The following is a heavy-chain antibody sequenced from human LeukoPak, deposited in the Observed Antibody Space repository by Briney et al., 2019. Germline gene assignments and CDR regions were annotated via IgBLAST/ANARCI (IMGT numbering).Heavy chain of an antibody. CDR3: ARGVLGGMTPVVLDAFDI. V-gene: IGHV1-18*01. J-gene: IGHJ3*02. CDR2: ISPYNGNT. CDR1: GYTFSNYG. D-gene: IGHD4-23*01. Sequence: ASVKVSCEASGYTFSNYGISWVRQAPGQGLEWMGWISPYNGNTNYAQKLQGRVTMTTDTSTNTAYMDLRSLRSDDTAVYYCARGVLGGMTPVVLDAFDIWGQGTMVTVSS.